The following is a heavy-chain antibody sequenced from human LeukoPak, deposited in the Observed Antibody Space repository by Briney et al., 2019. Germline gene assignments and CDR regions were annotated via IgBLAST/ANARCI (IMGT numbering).Heavy chain of an antibody. J-gene: IGHJ4*02. V-gene: IGHV3-74*01. Sequence: PGGSLRLSCAASGFTFSDTWMHWVRQVPGKGLVWVSRIRGGGSDARYAESVKGRFTISRDNAKNTLYLQMNSLRDEDTAVYYCARDWFHAIDYWGQGTLVTVSS. CDR3: ARDWFHAIDY. CDR2: IRGGGSDA. D-gene: IGHD2/OR15-2a*01. CDR1: GFTFSDTW.